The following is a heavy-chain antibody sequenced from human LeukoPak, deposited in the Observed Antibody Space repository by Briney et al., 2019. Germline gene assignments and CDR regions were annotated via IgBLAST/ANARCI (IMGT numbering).Heavy chain of an antibody. V-gene: IGHV3-23*01. D-gene: IGHD3-10*01. Sequence: GGSLRLSCAASGFTFSISAMNWVRQAPGKGLEWVSAIIGSGGSTYYAGSVKGRFTVSRDNSKNTLYLQMNSLRAEDTAVYYCARGGYYGSGRQYFDYWGQGTLVTVSS. CDR2: IIGSGGST. CDR1: GFTFSISA. CDR3: ARGGYYGSGRQYFDY. J-gene: IGHJ4*02.